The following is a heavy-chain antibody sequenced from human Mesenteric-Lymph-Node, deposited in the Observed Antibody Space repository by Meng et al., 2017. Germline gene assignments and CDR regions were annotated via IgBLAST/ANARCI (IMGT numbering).Heavy chain of an antibody. V-gene: IGHV6-1*01. Sequence: QVQLQQSGPGLVKPSQTLSLTCAVSGDSVSNRIVAYNWIRQSPSRGLEWLGRTYYRSEWYVDYAVSVKSRIIINADTSKNQFSLHLNSVTAEDTAVYYRARDVNLDWYFDLWGRGTLVTVSS. D-gene: IGHD2/OR15-2a*01. CDR3: ARDVNLDWYFDL. J-gene: IGHJ2*01. CDR2: TYYRSEWYV. CDR1: GDSVSNRIVA.